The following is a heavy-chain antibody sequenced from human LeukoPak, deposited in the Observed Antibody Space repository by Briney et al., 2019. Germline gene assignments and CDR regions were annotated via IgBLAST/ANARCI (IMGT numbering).Heavy chain of an antibody. CDR1: GFTFSSYW. CDR2: ISSSSRI. J-gene: IGHJ4*02. V-gene: IGHV3-48*02. CDR3: ARDRETD. Sequence: PGGSLRLSCAASGFTFSSYWMHWVRQAPGKGLEWVSYISSSSRIYYAESVKGRFTISRDNAKNSLYLQMNSLRDEDTAVYYCARDRETDWRQGTLVTVPS.